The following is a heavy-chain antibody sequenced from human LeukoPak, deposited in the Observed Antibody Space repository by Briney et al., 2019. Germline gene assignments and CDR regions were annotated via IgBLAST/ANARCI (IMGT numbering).Heavy chain of an antibody. CDR3: AWAQYSGYPGAFGY. CDR2: IYSSGTT. V-gene: IGHV4-31*03. CDR1: GGSISGGGYY. Sequence: KASETLSLTCTVSGGSISGGGYYWSWIRQHPGQGLEWIGYIYSSGTTYYNPSLKSRVSISVDTSKNQLYLKVSAVTAADTAVYYCAWAQYSGYPGAFGYWGQGTLVTVSS. D-gene: IGHD5-12*01. J-gene: IGHJ4*02.